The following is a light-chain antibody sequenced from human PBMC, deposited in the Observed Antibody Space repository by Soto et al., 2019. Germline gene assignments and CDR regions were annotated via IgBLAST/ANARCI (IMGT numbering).Light chain of an antibody. J-gene: IGKJ2*01. Sequence: EKVMTQSTATLSVSPGERATLSCRASQSVSRHLAWYQQKPGQAPRLLIYGASTRATGIPARFSGSGSGTEFTLTISSLQSEDFAVYYSQQYTNWPPYTFGQGTKLEIK. V-gene: IGKV3-15*01. CDR2: GAS. CDR3: QQYTNWPPYT. CDR1: QSVSRH.